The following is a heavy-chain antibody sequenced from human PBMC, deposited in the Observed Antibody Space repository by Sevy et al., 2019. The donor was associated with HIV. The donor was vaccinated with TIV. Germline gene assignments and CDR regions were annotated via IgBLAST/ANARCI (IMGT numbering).Heavy chain of an antibody. CDR3: ARRIPRAKGAFDI. J-gene: IGHJ3*02. Sequence: SETLSLTCTVSGGSISSSSYYWGWIRQPPGKGLEWIGSIHYSGSTYYNPSLKSRVTISVDTSKNQFSLKLSSVTAADTAVYYCARRIPRAKGAFDIWGQGTMVTVSS. V-gene: IGHV4-39*01. CDR2: IHYSGST. CDR1: GGSISSSSYY.